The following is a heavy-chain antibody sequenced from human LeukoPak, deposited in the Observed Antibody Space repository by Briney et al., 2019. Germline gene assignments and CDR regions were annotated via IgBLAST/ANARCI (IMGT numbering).Heavy chain of an antibody. CDR3: ASRRRWGGVIDY. CDR1: GGSISSSSYY. CDR2: IYYSGST. D-gene: IGHD2-8*02. V-gene: IGHV4-39*01. J-gene: IGHJ4*02. Sequence: PSETLSLTCTVSGGSISSSSYYWGWIRQPPGKGLEWIGSIYYSGSTYYNPSLKSRVTISVDTSKNQFSLKLSSVTAADTAVYYCASRRRWGGVIDYWGQGTLVTASS.